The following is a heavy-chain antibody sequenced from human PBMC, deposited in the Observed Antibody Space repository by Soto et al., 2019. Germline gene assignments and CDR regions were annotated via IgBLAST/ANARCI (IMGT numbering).Heavy chain of an antibody. CDR2: ISSSGSTI. D-gene: IGHD2-2*02. V-gene: IGHV3-48*03. J-gene: IGHJ6*02. Sequence: LRLSCAASGFTFSSYEMNWVRQAPGKGLEWVSYISSSGSTIYYADSVKGRFTISRDNAKNSLYLQMNSLRAEDTAVYYCARDFIVVVPAAIREAYYYYGMDVWGQGTTVTVSS. CDR1: GFTFSSYE. CDR3: ARDFIVVVPAAIREAYYYYGMDV.